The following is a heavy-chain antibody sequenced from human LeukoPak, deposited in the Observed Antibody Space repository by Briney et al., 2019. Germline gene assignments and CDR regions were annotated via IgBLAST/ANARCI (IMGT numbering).Heavy chain of an antibody. CDR2: INPNSSGT. CDR1: GYTFTGYY. V-gene: IGHV1-2*02. Sequence: ASVKVSCKASGYTFTGYYMHWVRQAPGQGLEWMGWINPNSSGTNYAQKFQGRVTMTRDTSISTAYMELSRLRSDDTAVYYCARDPSFPIVVVPAAMSQSPGAFDIWGQGTMVTVSS. J-gene: IGHJ3*02. D-gene: IGHD2-2*01. CDR3: ARDPSFPIVVVPAAMSQSPGAFDI.